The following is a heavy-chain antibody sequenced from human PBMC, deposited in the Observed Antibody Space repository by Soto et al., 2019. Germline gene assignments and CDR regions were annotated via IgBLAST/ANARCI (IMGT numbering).Heavy chain of an antibody. J-gene: IGHJ4*02. CDR3: ARETSYDILTGYSPFDY. CDR2: ISSSSSYI. Sequence: LRLSCAASGFTFSSYSMNWVRQAPGKGLEWVSSISSSSSYIYYADSVKGRFTISRDNAKNSLYLQMNSLRAEDTAVYYCARETSYDILTGYSPFDYRGQGTLVTVSS. V-gene: IGHV3-21*01. CDR1: GFTFSSYS. D-gene: IGHD3-9*01.